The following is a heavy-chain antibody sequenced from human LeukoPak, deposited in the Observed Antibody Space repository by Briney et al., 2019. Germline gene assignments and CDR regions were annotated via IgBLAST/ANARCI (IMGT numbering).Heavy chain of an antibody. J-gene: IGHJ4*02. CDR2: ISSSSSTI. CDR1: GFTFSTYS. V-gene: IGHV3-48*01. CDR3: ARGSTYYDSSGQVPFDY. D-gene: IGHD3-22*01. Sequence: QPGGSLRLSCAASGFTFSTYSMNWVRQAPGKGLEWVSYISSSSSTIYYADSVKGRFTISRDNAKNSLYLQMNSLRVEDTVVYYCARGSTYYDSSGQVPFDYWGQGTLVTVSS.